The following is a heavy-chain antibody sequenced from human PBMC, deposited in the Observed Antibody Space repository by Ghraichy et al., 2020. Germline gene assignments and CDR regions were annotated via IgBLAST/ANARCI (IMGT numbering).Heavy chain of an antibody. J-gene: IGHJ5*02. Sequence: GESLRLSCAASGFTFSIYSMVWVRQAPGKGLEWISFINANSNSIYIADSVQGRFTISRDNARNSLYLQMDSLSAEDTAVYYCARHEDTSVVNRWFGPWGQGTLVTVSS. CDR1: GFTFSIYS. CDR3: ARHEDTSVVNRWFGP. V-gene: IGHV3-21*06. D-gene: IGHD5-18*01. CDR2: INANSNSI.